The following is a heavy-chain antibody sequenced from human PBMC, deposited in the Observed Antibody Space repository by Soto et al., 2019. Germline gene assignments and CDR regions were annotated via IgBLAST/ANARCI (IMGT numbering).Heavy chain of an antibody. CDR1: GFTFDDYT. J-gene: IGHJ3*02. CDR3: AKALYENDAFDI. V-gene: IGHV3-43*01. D-gene: IGHD5-12*01. Sequence: GGSLRLSCAASGFTFDDYTMHWVRQAPGKGLEWGSLISWDAGSTYYADSVKGRFTISRDNSQNSLYLQMNSLRTEDTALYYCAKALYENDAFDIWGQGTMVTVSS. CDR2: ISWDAGST.